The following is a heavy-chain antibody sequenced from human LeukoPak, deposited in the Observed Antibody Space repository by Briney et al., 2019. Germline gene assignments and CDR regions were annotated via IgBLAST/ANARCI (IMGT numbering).Heavy chain of an antibody. V-gene: IGHV3-21*01. J-gene: IGHJ3*02. D-gene: IGHD3-22*01. CDR3: ARDQSRDYYDSSGSLSPASDAFDI. Sequence: PGGSLRLSCAASGFTFSSYSMNWVRQAPGKGLEWVSSISSSSSYIYYADSVKGRFTISRDNAKNSLYLQMNSLRAEDTAVYYCARDQSRDYYDSSGSLSPASDAFDIWGQGTMVTVSS. CDR1: GFTFSSYS. CDR2: ISSSSSYI.